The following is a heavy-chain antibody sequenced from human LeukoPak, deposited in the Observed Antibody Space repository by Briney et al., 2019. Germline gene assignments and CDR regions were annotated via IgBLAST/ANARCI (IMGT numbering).Heavy chain of an antibody. V-gene: IGHV1-8*01. Sequence: ASVKVSCKASGYTFTTYYINWVRQAPGQGLEWMGSIIPNSGKTDYAQKFQGRVTITRDTSMSTAYMELSSLRSEDTAVYYCARGVGGNGWYFDLWGRGTLVTVCS. CDR3: ARGVGGNGWYFDL. J-gene: IGHJ2*01. CDR1: GYTFTTYY. D-gene: IGHD4-23*01. CDR2: IIPNSGKT.